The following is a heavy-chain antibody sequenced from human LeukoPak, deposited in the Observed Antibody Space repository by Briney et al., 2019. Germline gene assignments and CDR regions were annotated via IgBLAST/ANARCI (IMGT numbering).Heavy chain of an antibody. CDR1: GFTFSVYS. J-gene: IGHJ4*02. Sequence: GGSLRLSCAASGFTFSVYSMSWIRQAPEKGLEWVSSISSTTYTYYADSVKGRFTISRDNSKNTLYLQMNSLRAEDTAVYYCARYYDSSGYPPHWGQGALVTVSS. V-gene: IGHV3-21*01. CDR2: ISSTTYT. CDR3: ARYYDSSGYPPH. D-gene: IGHD3-22*01.